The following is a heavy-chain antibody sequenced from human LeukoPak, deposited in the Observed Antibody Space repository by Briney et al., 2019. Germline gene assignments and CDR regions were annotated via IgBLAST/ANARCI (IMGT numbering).Heavy chain of an antibody. J-gene: IGHJ4*02. D-gene: IGHD6-13*01. CDR2: IYYIGST. V-gene: IGHV4-59*01. CDR1: GGSISNYY. CDR3: ARVVAAATYYFDY. Sequence: SETLSLTCSVSGGSISNYYWSWIRQPPGKGLEWIGNIYYIGSTKYNPSLKSRVTISVDTSKNQFSLKLTSVTAADTAVYYCARVVAAATYYFDYWGQGTLVTVSS.